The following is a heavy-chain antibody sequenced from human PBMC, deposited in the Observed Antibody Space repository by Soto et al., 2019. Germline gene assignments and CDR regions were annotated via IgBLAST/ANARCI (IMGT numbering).Heavy chain of an antibody. CDR2: IYHSGST. V-gene: IGHV4-38-2*01. CDR1: GYSISSGYY. D-gene: IGHD6-13*01. Sequence: PSETLSLTCAVSGYSISSGYYWGWIRQPPGKGLEWIGSIYHSGSTYYNPSLKSRVTISVDTSKNQFSLKLSSVTAADTAVYYCASKQQQLAVDYWGQGTLVTVSS. J-gene: IGHJ4*02. CDR3: ASKQQQLAVDY.